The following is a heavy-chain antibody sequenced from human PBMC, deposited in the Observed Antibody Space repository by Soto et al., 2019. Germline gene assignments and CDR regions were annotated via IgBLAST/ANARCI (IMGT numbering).Heavy chain of an antibody. CDR2: ISGSGGST. CDR1: GFTFSSYA. Sequence: EAQLLESGGGLVQPGGSLRLSCAASGFTFSSYAMSWVRQAPGKGLEWVSAISGSGGSTYYADSVKGRFTISRDNSKNTLYLQMNSLRAEDTAVYYCAKDQSRGYCSGGSCLTFDYWGQGTLVTVSS. D-gene: IGHD2-15*01. J-gene: IGHJ4*02. CDR3: AKDQSRGYCSGGSCLTFDY. V-gene: IGHV3-23*01.